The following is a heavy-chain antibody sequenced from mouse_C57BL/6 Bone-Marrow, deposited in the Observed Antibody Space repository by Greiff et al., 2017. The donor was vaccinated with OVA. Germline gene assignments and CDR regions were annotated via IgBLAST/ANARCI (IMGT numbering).Heavy chain of an antibody. CDR2: INPNNGGT. Sequence: EVKLVESGPELVKPGASVKIPCKASGYTFTDYNMDWVKQSHGKSLEWIGDINPNNGGTIYNQKFKGKATLTVDKSSSTAYMELRSLTSEDTAVYYCARNPYFDYWGQGTTLTVSS. CDR1: GYTFTDYN. V-gene: IGHV1-18*01. J-gene: IGHJ2*01. CDR3: ARNPYFDY.